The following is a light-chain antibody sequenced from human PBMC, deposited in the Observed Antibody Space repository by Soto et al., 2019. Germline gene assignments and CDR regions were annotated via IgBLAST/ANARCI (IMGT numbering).Light chain of an antibody. CDR2: DAS. CDR1: QSISSW. CDR3: QQYNSYSLWT. J-gene: IGKJ1*01. Sequence: DIQMTQSPSTLSASVGDRVTITCRASQSISSWLAWYKQKPGKAPKLLIYDASSLESGVPSRFRGSGSGTEFTLAISSLQPDDFATYYCQQYNSYSLWTFGQGTKVEIK. V-gene: IGKV1-5*01.